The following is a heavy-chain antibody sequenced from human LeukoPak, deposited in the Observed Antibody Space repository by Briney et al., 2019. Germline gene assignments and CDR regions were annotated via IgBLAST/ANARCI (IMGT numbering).Heavy chain of an antibody. CDR2: IYYSGST. Sequence: SETLSLTCTVSGGSVSSGSYYWSWIRQPPGKGLEWIGYIYYSGSTNYNPSLKSRVTISVDTSKNQFSLKLSSVTAADTAVYYCARVARVNCRDGSCYLFNWFDPWGQGTLVTVSS. D-gene: IGHD2-15*01. CDR1: GGSVSSGSYY. J-gene: IGHJ5*02. V-gene: IGHV4-61*01. CDR3: ARVARVNCRDGSCYLFNWFDP.